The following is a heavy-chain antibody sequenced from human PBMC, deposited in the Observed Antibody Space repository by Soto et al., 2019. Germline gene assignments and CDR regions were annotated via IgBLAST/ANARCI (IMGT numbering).Heavy chain of an antibody. V-gene: IGHV1-18*01. CDR3: ARVILFAGFGWLDP. J-gene: IGHJ5*02. CDR2: ISNYDGNT. CDR1: GYTFLREC. D-gene: IGHD3-16*01. Sequence: VQLVQSGHELKKPGASVNVSCKDSGYTFLRECITWVRQVPGQGLEWMGWISNYDGNTHYAPRFKCRVCMTTDTSTSVAYLELRSLRPDDTATYYRARVILFAGFGWLDPRCPGSLVTVSS.